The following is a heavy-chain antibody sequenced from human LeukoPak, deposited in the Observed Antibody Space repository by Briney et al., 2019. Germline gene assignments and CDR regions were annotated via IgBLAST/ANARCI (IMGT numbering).Heavy chain of an antibody. CDR3: ARVYQLQTYFDY. CDR1: GFIFSRYE. V-gene: IGHV3-48*03. Sequence: GALRLSCAASGFIFSRYEMTWVRQAPGKGLEWISYISSSGSTTYYADSVKGRFTISRDDAKNSLSLQMDSLRAEDTAVYYCARVYQLQTYFDYWGQGTVVTVSS. J-gene: IGHJ4*02. CDR2: ISSSGSTT. D-gene: IGHD2-2*01.